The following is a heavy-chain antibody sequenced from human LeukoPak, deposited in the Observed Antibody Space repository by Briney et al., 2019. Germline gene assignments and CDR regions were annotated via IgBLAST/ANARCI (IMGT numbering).Heavy chain of an antibody. Sequence: PSETLSLTCTVSGGSISSYYWSWIRQPPGKGLEWIGYIYYSGSTNYNPSLKSRVTISVDTSKNQFSLKLSSVTAADTAVYYCARDTESYSSSWRVGYYYYMDVWGKGTTVTISS. CDR1: GGSISSYY. J-gene: IGHJ6*03. CDR2: IYYSGST. V-gene: IGHV4-59*12. D-gene: IGHD6-13*01. CDR3: ARDTESYSSSWRVGYYYYMDV.